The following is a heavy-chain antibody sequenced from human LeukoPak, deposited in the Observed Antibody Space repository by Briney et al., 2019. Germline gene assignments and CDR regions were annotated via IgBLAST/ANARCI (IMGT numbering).Heavy chain of an antibody. CDR2: IHVSGGII. V-gene: IGHV3-48*04. Sequence: PGGSLRLSCVASGFSLSSYSMNWVRQAPGKGLEWISFIHVSGGIIFYAESVKGRFTISRDDAKNTLYLQMNNLRAEDTAVYYCVRGGPSTWSWGQGTLVTVSS. CDR3: VRGGPSTWS. D-gene: IGHD2-15*01. J-gene: IGHJ5*02. CDR1: GFSLSSYS.